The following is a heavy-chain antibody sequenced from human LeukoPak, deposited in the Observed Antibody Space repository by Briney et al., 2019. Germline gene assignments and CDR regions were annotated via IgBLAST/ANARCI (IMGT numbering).Heavy chain of an antibody. CDR1: GFTFSDYY. J-gene: IGHJ4*02. V-gene: IGHV3-11*05. D-gene: IGHD4-17*01. Sequence: PGGSLTLSCAASGFTFSDYYMSWIRQAPGKGLEWVSYISSRSSYTNYPHSVKGRFTIYRDNAKNSLYLQMNSLRVEDTAVYYCAREYTVTTYYFDYWGQGTLVTVSS. CDR2: ISSRSSYT. CDR3: AREYTVTTYYFDY.